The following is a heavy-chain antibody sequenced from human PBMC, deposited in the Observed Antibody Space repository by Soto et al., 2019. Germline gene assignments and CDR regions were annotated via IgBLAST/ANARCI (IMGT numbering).Heavy chain of an antibody. CDR3: ARVLSQDTEYYYDSRSTLDP. CDR2: IYYSGST. J-gene: IGHJ5*02. CDR1: GGSISGYY. D-gene: IGHD3-22*01. Sequence: SETLALTCTVSGGSISGYYWSWIRQPPGKGLEWIGYIYYSGSTNYNPSLKSRVTTSVDTSKNQFSLKLSSVTAADTAVYYCARVLSQDTEYYYDSRSTLDPWGPVTLVTVYS. V-gene: IGHV4-59*01.